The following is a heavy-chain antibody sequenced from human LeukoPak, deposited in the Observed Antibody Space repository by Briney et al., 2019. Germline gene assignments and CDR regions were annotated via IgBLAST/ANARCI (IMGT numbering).Heavy chain of an antibody. V-gene: IGHV4-38-2*01. CDR2: MYNSVSI. D-gene: IGHD6-6*01. Sequence: PSETLSLTCVVSGYSIRNGDYWGWIRQSPGKGLEWIASMYNSVSIHYNPSLKSRVTILVDTSKNEFSLKMTSVTTADTAVYYCASNSSSGFFDYWGQGTLATVSS. CDR3: ASNSSSGFFDY. J-gene: IGHJ4*02. CDR1: GYSIRNGDY.